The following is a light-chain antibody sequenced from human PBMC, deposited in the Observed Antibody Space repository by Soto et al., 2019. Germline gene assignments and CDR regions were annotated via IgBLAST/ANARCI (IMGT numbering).Light chain of an antibody. CDR1: QSVDSD. V-gene: IGKV3-15*01. CDR2: GAS. CDR3: QQYGSSPL. J-gene: IGKJ4*01. Sequence: EIEMTQSPATLSVSPGEGATLSCRASQSVDSDLAWYQQKPGQAPRILIYGASTRATGVPARFSGSGSGTDFTLTISRLEPEDFAVYYCQQYGSSPLFGGGTKVDIK.